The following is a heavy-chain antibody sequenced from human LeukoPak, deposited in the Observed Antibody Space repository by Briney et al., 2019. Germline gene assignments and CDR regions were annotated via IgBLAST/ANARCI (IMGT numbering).Heavy chain of an antibody. Sequence: SVKVSCKASGGTFSSYAISWVRQAPGQGLEWMGGIIPIFGTANYAQKFQGRVTITADESTSTAYMELSSLRSEDTAVYYCARWDTPSISSGQLRAGFDYWGQGTLVTVSS. J-gene: IGHJ4*02. CDR3: ARWDTPSISSGQLRAGFDY. D-gene: IGHD3-22*01. CDR2: IIPIFGTA. V-gene: IGHV1-69*01. CDR1: GGTFSSYA.